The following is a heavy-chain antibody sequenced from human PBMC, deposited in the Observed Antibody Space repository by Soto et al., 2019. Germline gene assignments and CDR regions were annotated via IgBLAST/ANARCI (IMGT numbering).Heavy chain of an antibody. D-gene: IGHD6-6*01. V-gene: IGHV1-18*01. Sequence: VKVSCKASGYTSIKYGISWVRQAPGQGLEWVGWISPYNGNTYYAQNLQGRITVTRDTSTSTAYMELRSLRSDDTAVYYCARPDSSSFSVDRYAFDIWGQGTMVTVSS. J-gene: IGHJ3*02. CDR1: GYTSIKYG. CDR2: ISPYNGNT. CDR3: ARPDSSSFSVDRYAFDI.